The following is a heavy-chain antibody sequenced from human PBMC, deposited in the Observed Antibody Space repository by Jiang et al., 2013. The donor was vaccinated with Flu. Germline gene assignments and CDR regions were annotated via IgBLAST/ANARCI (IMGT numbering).Heavy chain of an antibody. CDR3: ARDRGPISDYYDSSGRNAFDI. D-gene: IGHD3-22*01. CDR1: GGSISSSNW. Sequence: PGLVKPSGTLSLTCAVSGGSISSSNWWSWVRQPPGKGLEWIGEIYHSGSTNYNPSLKSRVTISVDKSKNQFSLKLSSVTAADTAVYYCARDRGPISDYYDSSGRNAFDIWGQGTMVTVSS. J-gene: IGHJ3*02. V-gene: IGHV4-4*02. CDR2: IYHSGST.